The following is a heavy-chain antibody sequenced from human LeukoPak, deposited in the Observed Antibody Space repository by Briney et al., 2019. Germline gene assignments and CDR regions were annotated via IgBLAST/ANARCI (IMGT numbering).Heavy chain of an antibody. V-gene: IGHV3-21*01. J-gene: IGHJ4*02. Sequence: GGSLRLSCPASGFTFSSYSMNWVRQAPGKGLEWVSSISSSSSYIYYADSVKGRFTISRDNAKNSLYLQMNSLRAEDTTVYYCASFVGGSGSRDYWGQGTLVTVSS. CDR3: ASFVGGSGSRDY. CDR1: GFTFSSYS. CDR2: ISSSSSYI. D-gene: IGHD3-10*01.